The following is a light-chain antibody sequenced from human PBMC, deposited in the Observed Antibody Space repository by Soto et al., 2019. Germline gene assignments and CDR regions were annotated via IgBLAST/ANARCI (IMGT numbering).Light chain of an antibody. CDR1: RSNIGSRY. V-gene: IGLV1-47*01. CDR2: KNS. CDR3: VAWDDNLSGGV. J-gene: IGLJ3*02. Sequence: QSVLTQPPSASGTPGQRVTISCSGSRSNIGSRYVYWYQQLPGTAPTLLIYKNSRRPSGVPDRFSGSKSGTSASLAISGLRSEDEADYYCVAWDDNLSGGVFGGGTKLTVL.